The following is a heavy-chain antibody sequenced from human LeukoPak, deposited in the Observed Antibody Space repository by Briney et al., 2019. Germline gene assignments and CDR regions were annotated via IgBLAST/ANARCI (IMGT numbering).Heavy chain of an antibody. CDR2: INPNSGGT. CDR3: ARGRNTVTTPFDY. D-gene: IGHD4-17*01. V-gene: IGHV1-2*02. CDR1: RYTFTDYY. Sequence: ASVKVSCKASRYTFTDYYIHWVRQAPGQGLEWMGWINPNSGGTNYAQKFQGRVTMTRDTSISTAYMELSRLRSDDTAVYCCARGRNTVTTPFDYWGQGTLVTVSS. J-gene: IGHJ4*02.